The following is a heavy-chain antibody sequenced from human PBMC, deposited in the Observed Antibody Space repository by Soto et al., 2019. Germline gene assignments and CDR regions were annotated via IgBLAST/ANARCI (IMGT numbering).Heavy chain of an antibody. Sequence: VSGPTLVNPTHTLTLTCTVSGFSLSTIGKTLGWIRQPPGDAPEWLALGEQYSPSLKSRLTFTKDTSKNQVVLTMNDMDPVDTATYYCTLRDDTTRGPIYWGQGTLVTVSS. CDR1: GFSLSTIGKT. D-gene: IGHD1-26*01. V-gene: IGHV2-5*01. CDR3: TLRDDTTRGPIY. CDR2: GE. J-gene: IGHJ4*02.